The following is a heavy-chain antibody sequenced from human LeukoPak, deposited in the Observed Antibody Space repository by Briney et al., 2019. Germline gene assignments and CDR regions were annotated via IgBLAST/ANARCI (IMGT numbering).Heavy chain of an antibody. CDR2: IYYSGST. J-gene: IGHJ4*02. Sequence: SETLSFTCSGYGVSISSDDWNCIRQPPGKGLEWLGYIYYSGSTNYNPSLKSRITITVDTSKNQFLLKLSSVAHEDTAVYCSAREEDKNPFDYWGQGTLVTVSS. CDR3: AREEDKNPFDY. V-gene: IGHV4-59*01. CDR1: GVSISSDD.